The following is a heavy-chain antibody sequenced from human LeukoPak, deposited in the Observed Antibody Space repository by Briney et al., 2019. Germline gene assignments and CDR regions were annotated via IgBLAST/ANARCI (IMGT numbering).Heavy chain of an antibody. J-gene: IGHJ6*02. CDR2: IKSKTDGGTT. V-gene: IGHV3-15*01. CDR3: TTGPFDYYGSASYLANGMDV. D-gene: IGHD3-10*01. Sequence: TGGSLRLSCAASGFTFNNAWMSWVRQAPGKGLEWVGRIKSKTDGGTTDYSAPVKGRFTILRDDSKETLYLQMNSLKSEDTAMYYCTTGPFDYYGSASYLANGMDVWGQGTTVTVSS. CDR1: GFTFNNAW.